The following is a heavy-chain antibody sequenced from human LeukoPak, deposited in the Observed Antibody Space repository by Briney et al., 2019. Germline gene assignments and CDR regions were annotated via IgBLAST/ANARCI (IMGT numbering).Heavy chain of an antibody. CDR3: ARAHDSSGYYYDWVDY. J-gene: IGHJ4*02. V-gene: IGHV4-59*01. D-gene: IGHD3-22*01. Sequence: SETLSLTCTVSGGSISGYYWSWIRQPPGKGLEWIGLIQYSGSTNYNPSLKSRVTISVDTSNNEFSLKMSSVTAADTAVYYCARAHDSSGYYYDWVDYWGQGTLVTVSS. CDR1: GGSISGYY. CDR2: IQYSGST.